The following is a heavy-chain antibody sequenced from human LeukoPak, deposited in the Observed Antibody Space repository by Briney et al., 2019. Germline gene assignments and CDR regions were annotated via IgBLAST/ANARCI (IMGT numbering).Heavy chain of an antibody. CDR1: GFTFSSYS. V-gene: IGHV3-48*02. CDR2: VSRGRPTI. CDR3: VRDPEALDY. J-gene: IGHJ4*02. Sequence: GGSLRLSCVASGFTFSSYSMNWVRQAPGKGLEWVSYVSRGRPTIHYADSVKGRFTIFRDNAKNSLYLQMNSLRDEDTAVYYCVRDPEALDYWGQGTLVTVSS.